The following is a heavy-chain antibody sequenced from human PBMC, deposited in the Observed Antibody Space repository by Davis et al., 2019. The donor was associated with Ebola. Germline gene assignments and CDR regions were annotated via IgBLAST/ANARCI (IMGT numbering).Heavy chain of an antibody. CDR3: ARESDYYDSSGYYHYYFDY. V-gene: IGHV1-18*01. D-gene: IGHD3-22*01. CDR2: ISAYNGNT. J-gene: IGHJ4*02. CDR1: GYTFTSYG. Sequence: ASVKVSCKASGYTFTSYGISWVRQAPGQGLEWMGWISAYNGNTNYAQKLQGRVTMTTDTSTSTAYMELSSLRSEDTAVYYCARESDYYDSSGYYHYYFDYWGQGTLVTVSS.